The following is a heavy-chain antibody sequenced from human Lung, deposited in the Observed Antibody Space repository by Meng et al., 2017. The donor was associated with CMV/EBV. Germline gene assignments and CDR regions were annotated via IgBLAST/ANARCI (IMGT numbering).Heavy chain of an antibody. Sequence: ASITTTKWWPWVRPPPGKGLEWVGEIDHSGNSNSNPSLKSRLTLSLDTSKNHLSLRMTSVTAEDTAIYYCARVREHTSLGNYWFDPWGQGTLVTVSS. D-gene: IGHD3-16*01. CDR3: ARVREHTSLGNYWFDP. CDR1: ASITTTKW. V-gene: IGHV4-4*02. J-gene: IGHJ5*02. CDR2: IDHSGNS.